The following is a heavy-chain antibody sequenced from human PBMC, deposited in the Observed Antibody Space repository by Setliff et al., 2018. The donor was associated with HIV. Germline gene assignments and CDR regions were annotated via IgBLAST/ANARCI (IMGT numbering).Heavy chain of an antibody. Sequence: TAETLSLTCTVSGGSISRGSYSWGWIRQPPAEGLEWFGSISYTGITNYNPSLKSRVTISVDTSQNQFSLKLTSVNAADTAVYYCARLRQWLAFFDSWGQGTLVTVSS. J-gene: IGHJ4*02. V-gene: IGHV4-39*01. D-gene: IGHD6-19*01. CDR3: ARLRQWLAFFDS. CDR2: ISYTGIT. CDR1: GGSISRGSYS.